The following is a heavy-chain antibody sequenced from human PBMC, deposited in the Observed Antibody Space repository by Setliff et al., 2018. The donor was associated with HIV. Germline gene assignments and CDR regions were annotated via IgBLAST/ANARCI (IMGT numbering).Heavy chain of an antibody. D-gene: IGHD5-18*01. CDR3: ARESYNYGYND. Sequence: PGGSLRLSCAASGFNFDLYGFHWVRQAPGKGLEWVSYISSSGSTIYYADSVKGRFITFRDNAKNSLYLQMNSLRAEDTAVYYCARESYNYGYNDWGQGTLVTVSS. CDR1: GFNFDLYG. V-gene: IGHV3-48*03. CDR2: ISSSGSTI. J-gene: IGHJ4*02.